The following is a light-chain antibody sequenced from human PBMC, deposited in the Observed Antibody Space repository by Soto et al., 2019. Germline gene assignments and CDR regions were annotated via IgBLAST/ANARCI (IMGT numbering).Light chain of an antibody. V-gene: IGKV1-33*01. J-gene: IGKJ5*01. CDR1: QVIVYY. CDR2: DAS. CDR3: QQYENLPPT. Sequence: IQMTQSPSSLSASIGDRVIRSCQASQVIVYYLNWYQHKQGKAPKLLIYDASNLERGVTSRFSGSRSGTDYSFTISSLQPEDIATYYCQQYENLPPTFGQGTRLEIK.